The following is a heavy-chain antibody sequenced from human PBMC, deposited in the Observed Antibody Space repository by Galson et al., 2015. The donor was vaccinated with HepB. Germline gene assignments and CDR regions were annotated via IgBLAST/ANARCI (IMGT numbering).Heavy chain of an antibody. CDR1: GFTFSGSA. CDR2: IRSKANSYAT. CDR3: ARDVVRCTRSSCYFNYYYMDV. D-gene: IGHD2-21*01. V-gene: IGHV3-73*01. J-gene: IGHJ6*03. Sequence: SLRLSCAASGFTFSGSAMHWVRQASGKGLEWVGRIRSKANSYATAYAASVKGRFTISRDDSKNTAYLQMNSLRGEDTATYYCARDVVRCTRSSCYFNYYYMDVWGKGTTVTVSS.